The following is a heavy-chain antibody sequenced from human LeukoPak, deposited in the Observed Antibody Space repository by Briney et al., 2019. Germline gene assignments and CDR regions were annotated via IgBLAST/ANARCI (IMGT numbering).Heavy chain of an antibody. Sequence: NPSETLSLTCTVSGGSISSYYWSWIRQPAGKGLEWIGRIYTSGSTNYNPSLKSRVTMSVDTSKNQFSLKLSSVTAADTAVYYCARAVGSGSFQTYYYYMDVWGKGTTVTISS. D-gene: IGHD3-10*01. CDR3: ARAVGSGSFQTYYYYMDV. CDR2: IYTSGST. CDR1: GGSISSYY. J-gene: IGHJ6*03. V-gene: IGHV4-4*07.